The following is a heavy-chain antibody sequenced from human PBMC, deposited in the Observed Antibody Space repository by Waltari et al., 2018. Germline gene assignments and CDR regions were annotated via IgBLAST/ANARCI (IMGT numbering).Heavy chain of an antibody. CDR2: ISAYNGNT. D-gene: IGHD1-26*01. V-gene: IGHV1-18*01. CDR3: ARGVVRHHSGSSYSFGY. CDR1: GYTFTSYG. Sequence: QVQLVQSGAEVKKPGASEKVSCKASGYTFTSYGISWVRPAPGQGLEWMGWISAYNGNTNYAQKLQGRVPITTDTPTSTAYKELRSLGSDDTAVDYCARGVVRHHSGSSYSFGYWGQGTLVTVSS. J-gene: IGHJ4*02.